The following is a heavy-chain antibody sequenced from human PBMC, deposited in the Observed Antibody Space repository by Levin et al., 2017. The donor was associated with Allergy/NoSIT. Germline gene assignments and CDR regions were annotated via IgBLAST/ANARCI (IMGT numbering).Heavy chain of an antibody. CDR3: ATRRGYSYGYAY. CDR2: INSGGST. CDR1: GFTVSSNY. Sequence: GGSRLSCAASGFTVSSNYMSWVRQAPGKGLEWVSVINSGGSTYYSDSVKGRFTISRDNSNNTLHLQMNSLRAEDTAVYYCATRRGYSYGYAYWGQGTLVTVSS. D-gene: IGHD5-18*01. J-gene: IGHJ4*02. V-gene: IGHV3-66*01.